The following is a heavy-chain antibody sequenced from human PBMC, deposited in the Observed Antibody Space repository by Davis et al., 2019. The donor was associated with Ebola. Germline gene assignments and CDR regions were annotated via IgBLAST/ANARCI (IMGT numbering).Heavy chain of an antibody. CDR2: INHSGST. CDR1: GGSFSGYY. J-gene: IGHJ4*02. V-gene: IGHV4-34*01. CDR3: ARVGSYYSSFGY. D-gene: IGHD1-26*01. Sequence: SETLSLTCAVYGGSFSGYYWSWIRQPPGKGLEWIGEINHSGSTNYNPSLKSRVTISVDTSKNQFSLKLRSVTAADTAVYYCARVGSYYSSFGYWGQGTLVTVSS.